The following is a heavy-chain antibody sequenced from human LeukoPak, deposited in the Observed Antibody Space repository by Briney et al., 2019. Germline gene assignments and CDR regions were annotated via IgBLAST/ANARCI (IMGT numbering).Heavy chain of an antibody. D-gene: IGHD1-26*01. CDR3: ANEYSKGDI. CDR1: GFTFSSYA. Sequence: GGSLRLSCAASGFTFSSYAMSWVRQAPGKGLEWVSAISGSGGNTYYADSVKGRFTISRDNSKNTLYLQMNRLRAEDAAVYYCANEYSKGDIWGQGTMVTVFS. J-gene: IGHJ3*02. V-gene: IGHV3-23*01. CDR2: ISGSGGNT.